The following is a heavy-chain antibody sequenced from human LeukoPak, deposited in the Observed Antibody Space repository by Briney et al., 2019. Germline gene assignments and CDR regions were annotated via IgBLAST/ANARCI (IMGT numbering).Heavy chain of an antibody. D-gene: IGHD2-2*01. V-gene: IGHV1-18*01. CDR2: ISAYNGNT. J-gene: IGHJ6*03. CDR3: ARDGCSSTSCYDYYYYYMDV. Sequence: ASVKVSCKASGYTFTSYGISWVRQAPGQGLEWMGWISAYNGNTNYAQKLQGRVTMTTDTSTSTAYMELSRLRSDDTAVYYCARDGCSSTSCYDYYYYYMDVWGKGTTVTISS. CDR1: GYTFTSYG.